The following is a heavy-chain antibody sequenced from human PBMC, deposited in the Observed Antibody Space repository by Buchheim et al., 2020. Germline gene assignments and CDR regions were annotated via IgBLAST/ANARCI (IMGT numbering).Heavy chain of an antibody. D-gene: IGHD4-17*01. Sequence: QVQLEESGGGVVRPGRFLRLSCAASGFIFSNYAMHWVRQAPGQGLEWVAVISYDGTSKYYADSVKGRSTISRDSSKSTLSLQMNSLRPEDTAVYYCVRGNLNGDYDYWGQGTL. V-gene: IGHV3-30*14. CDR3: VRGNLNGDYDY. CDR1: GFIFSNYA. CDR2: ISYDGTSK. J-gene: IGHJ4*02.